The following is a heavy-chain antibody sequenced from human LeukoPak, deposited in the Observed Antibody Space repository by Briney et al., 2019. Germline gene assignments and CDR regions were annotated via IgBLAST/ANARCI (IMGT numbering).Heavy chain of an antibody. J-gene: IGHJ4*02. D-gene: IGHD5-24*01. Sequence: SETLSLTCAVYGGSFSGYYWSWIRQPPGKGLEWIGEINHSGSTNYNPSLKSRVTISVDTSKNQFSLKLSSVTAADTAVYYCASGHRDGYGYLGQGTLVTVSS. CDR3: ASGHRDGYGY. CDR1: GGSFSGYY. CDR2: INHSGST. V-gene: IGHV4-34*01.